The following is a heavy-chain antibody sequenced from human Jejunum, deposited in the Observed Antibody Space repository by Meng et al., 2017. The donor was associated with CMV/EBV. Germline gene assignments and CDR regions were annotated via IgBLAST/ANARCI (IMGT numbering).Heavy chain of an antibody. V-gene: IGHV2-5*01. Sequence: TNGVGVGWIRQPPGMALEWLALIYWNDGKRDRTGLRSRLTITKVTSNNQVVLTMTNMDPVDTATYYCAHMYDFWSVNYFYYGMDVWGQGTTVTVSS. J-gene: IGHJ6*02. CDR2: IYWNDGK. CDR1: TNGVG. CDR3: AHMYDFWSVNYFYYGMDV. D-gene: IGHD3-3*01.